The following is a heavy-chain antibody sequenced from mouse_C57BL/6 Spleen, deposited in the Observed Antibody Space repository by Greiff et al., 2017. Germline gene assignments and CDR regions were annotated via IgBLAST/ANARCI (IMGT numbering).Heavy chain of an antibody. Sequence: QVQLQQSDAELVKPGASVKISCKVSGYTFTDHTIHWMKQRPEQGLEWIGYIYPRDGSTKYNEKFKGKATLTADKASSTAYMQLNILTSEDSAVYFCSRYDYGSSYARDYWGQGTSVTVSS. V-gene: IGHV1-78*01. D-gene: IGHD1-1*01. CDR2: IYPRDGST. J-gene: IGHJ4*01. CDR1: GYTFTDHT. CDR3: SRYDYGSSYARDY.